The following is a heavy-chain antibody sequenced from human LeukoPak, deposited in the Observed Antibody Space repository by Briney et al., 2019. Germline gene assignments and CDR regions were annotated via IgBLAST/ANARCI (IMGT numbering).Heavy chain of an antibody. V-gene: IGHV3-21*01. J-gene: IGHJ6*01. Sequence: GGSLRLSCAASGFTFSSYSMNWVRQAPGKGLEWVSSISSSSSYIYYADSVKGRFTISRHNAQNALYLQMNSLRAEDTAVYYCARDRSFAVCGEYYYYAMEVWGQGTTVTVSS. CDR2: ISSSSSYI. CDR1: GFTFSSYS. D-gene: IGHD2-21*01. CDR3: ARDRSFAVCGEYYYYAMEV.